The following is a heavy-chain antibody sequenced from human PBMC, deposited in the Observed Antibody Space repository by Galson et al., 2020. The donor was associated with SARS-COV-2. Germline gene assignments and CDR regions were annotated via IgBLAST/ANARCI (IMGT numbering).Heavy chain of an antibody. J-gene: IGHJ4*02. CDR3: ARRGHKQLGFDY. Sequence: SETLSLTCPVSGGSISSYYWSWIRQPPGKGLEWIGYIYYSGSTNYNPSLKSRVTISVDTSKNQFSLKLSSVTDADTAVYYCARRGHKQLGFDYWGQGTLVTVSS. V-gene: IGHV4-59*08. D-gene: IGHD6-13*01. CDR1: GGSISSYY. CDR2: IYYSGST.